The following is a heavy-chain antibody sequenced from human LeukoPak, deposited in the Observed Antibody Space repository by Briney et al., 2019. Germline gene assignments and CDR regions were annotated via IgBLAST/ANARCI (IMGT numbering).Heavy chain of an antibody. CDR2: IKQDGSEK. CDR1: GFTFSSYW. Sequence: GGSLRLSCAASGFTFSSYWMSWVRQAPGKGLEWVANIKQDGSEKYYVDSVKGRFTISRDNAKNSLYLQMNSLRAEDTAVYHCARDHPDSSSWYFDYWGQGTLVTVSS. V-gene: IGHV3-7*01. J-gene: IGHJ4*02. D-gene: IGHD6-13*01. CDR3: ARDHPDSSSWYFDY.